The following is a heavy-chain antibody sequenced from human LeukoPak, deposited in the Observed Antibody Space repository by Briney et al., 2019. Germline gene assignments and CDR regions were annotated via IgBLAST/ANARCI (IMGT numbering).Heavy chain of an antibody. J-gene: IGHJ3*02. CDR3: ARDRSSWYAGAFDI. V-gene: IGHV3-7*01. CDR1: GFTFSSYW. CDR2: IKQDGSEK. D-gene: IGHD6-13*01. Sequence: PGGSLRLSCAASGFTFSSYWMSWVRQAPGKGLEWVANIKQDGSEKYYVDSVKGRFTISRDNAKNSLYLQMNSLRAEDTAVYYCARDRSSWYAGAFDIWGQGTMVTVPS.